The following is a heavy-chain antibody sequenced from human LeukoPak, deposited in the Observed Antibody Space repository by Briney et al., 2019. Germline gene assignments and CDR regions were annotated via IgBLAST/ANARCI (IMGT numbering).Heavy chain of an antibody. V-gene: IGHV3-23*01. Sequence: PGGSPRLSCATSGFTFSSYAVSWVRQAPGKGLEWVSTISGSGGSRYYADSVKGRFTISRDNSKNTLYLQMNSLRAEDTAVYYCAKDPRDDSSGYYYFGYFDYWGQGTLVTVSS. D-gene: IGHD3-22*01. CDR1: GFTFSSYA. CDR3: AKDPRDDSSGYYYFGYFDY. CDR2: ISGSGGSR. J-gene: IGHJ4*02.